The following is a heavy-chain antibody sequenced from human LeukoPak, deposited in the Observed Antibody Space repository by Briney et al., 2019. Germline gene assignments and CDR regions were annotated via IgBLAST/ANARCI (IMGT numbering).Heavy chain of an antibody. V-gene: IGHV3-48*04. CDR2: ISSSSSTI. CDR3: ARIRERHYYYGMDV. D-gene: IGHD1-1*01. CDR1: GFTFSSYS. Sequence: PGGSLRLSCAASGFTFSSYSMNWVRQAPGKGLEWVSYISSSSSTIYYADSVKGRFTISRDNAKNSLYLQMNSLRAEDTAVYYCARIRERHYYYGMDVWGQGTTVTVSS. J-gene: IGHJ6*02.